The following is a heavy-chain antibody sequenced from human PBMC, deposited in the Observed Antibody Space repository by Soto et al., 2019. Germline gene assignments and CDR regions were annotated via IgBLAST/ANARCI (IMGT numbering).Heavy chain of an antibody. CDR3: APWFGAFDY. V-gene: IGHV3-30*03. CDR1: GFTFSSYG. D-gene: IGHD3-10*01. Sequence: QVQLVESGGGVVQPGRSLRLSCAASGFTFSSYGMHWVRQAPGKGLEWVAVISYDGSNKYYADSVKGRFTISRDNSKNPLYLQMNSLRAEDTAVYYCAPWFGAFDYWGQGTLVPVSS. J-gene: IGHJ4*02. CDR2: ISYDGSNK.